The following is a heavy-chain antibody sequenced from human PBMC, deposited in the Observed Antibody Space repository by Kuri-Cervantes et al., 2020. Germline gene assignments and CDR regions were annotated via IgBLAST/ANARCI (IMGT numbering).Heavy chain of an antibody. CDR2: ISYDGSNK. Sequence: GGSLRLSCAASGFTFSSYAMSWVRQAPGKGLEWVAVISYDGSNKYYADSVKGRFTISRDNSKNTLYLQMNSLRAEDTAVYYCARDISDYWGQGTLVTVSS. CDR3: ARDISDY. V-gene: IGHV3-30*03. J-gene: IGHJ4*02. CDR1: GFTFSSYA.